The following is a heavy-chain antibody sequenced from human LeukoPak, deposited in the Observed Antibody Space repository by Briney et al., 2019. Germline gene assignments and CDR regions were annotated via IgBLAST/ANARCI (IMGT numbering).Heavy chain of an antibody. CDR2: ISSSSSYI. V-gene: IGHV3-21*01. CDR1: GFTFSNYI. D-gene: IGHD6-19*01. CDR3: ARVGGAVAGLDDAFDI. J-gene: IGHJ3*02. Sequence: GGSLRLSCAASGFTFSNYIMNWVRQAPGKGLEWVSSISSSSSYIYYADSVKGRFTISRDNAKNSLYLQMNSLRAEDTAVYYCARVGGAVAGLDDAFDIWGQGTMVTVSS.